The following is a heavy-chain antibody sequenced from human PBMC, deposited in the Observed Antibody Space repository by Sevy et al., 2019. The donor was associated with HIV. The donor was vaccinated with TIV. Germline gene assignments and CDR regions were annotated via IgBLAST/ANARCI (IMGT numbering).Heavy chain of an antibody. Sequence: SETLSLTCAVYGGSFSGYYWSWIRQPPGKGLEWIGEINHSGSTNYNPSLKSRVTISVDTSKNQFSLKLSSVTAADTAVYYCARGPGVVVVAATPNYYGMDVWGHGTTVTVSS. CDR1: GGSFSGYY. CDR2: INHSGST. V-gene: IGHV4-34*01. CDR3: ARGPGVVVVAATPNYYGMDV. D-gene: IGHD2-15*01. J-gene: IGHJ6*02.